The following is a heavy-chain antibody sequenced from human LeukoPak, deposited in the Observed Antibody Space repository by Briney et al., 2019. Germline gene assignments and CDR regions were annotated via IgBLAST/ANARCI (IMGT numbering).Heavy chain of an antibody. Sequence: ASVKVSCKASGYTFISYAIHWVRQAPGQRLEWMGWINAGNGNTKYSQKFQGRVTIIRDTSASIVYMELSSLRSEDTAVYYYAGTDCTSTSCYGEYYYYYGMDVWGQGTTVTVS. D-gene: IGHD2-2*01. V-gene: IGHV1-3*01. J-gene: IGHJ6*02. CDR2: INAGNGNT. CDR3: AGTDCTSTSCYGEYYYYYGMDV. CDR1: GYTFISYA.